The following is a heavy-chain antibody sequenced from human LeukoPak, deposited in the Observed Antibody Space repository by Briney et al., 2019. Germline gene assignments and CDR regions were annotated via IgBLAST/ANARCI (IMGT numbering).Heavy chain of an antibody. CDR1: GGTFSSYA. CDR3: ARDFADIVVVPAAIADYYYGMDV. J-gene: IGHJ6*02. Sequence: ASVKVPCKASGGTFSSYAISWVRQAPGQGLEWMGGIIPIFGTANYAQKFQGRVTITADESTSTAYMELSSLRSEDTAVYYCARDFADIVVVPAAIADYYYGMDVWGQGTTVTVSS. V-gene: IGHV1-69*13. CDR2: IIPIFGTA. D-gene: IGHD2-2*02.